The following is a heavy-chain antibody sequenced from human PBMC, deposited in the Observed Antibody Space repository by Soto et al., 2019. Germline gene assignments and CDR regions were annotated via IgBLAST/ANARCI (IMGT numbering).Heavy chain of an antibody. J-gene: IGHJ3*02. V-gene: IGHV3-21*01. CDR1: GFTFSSYS. Sequence: EVQLVESGGGLVKPGGSLRLSCAASGFTFSSYSMNWVRQAPGKGLEWVSSISSSSSYIYYADSVKGRFTSSRDNAKNALYRQINSLRAEDTAVYYCARDRQGYFWWSYRSSDAFDIWGQRTMVTVSS. D-gene: IGHD3-16*02. CDR3: ARDRQGYFWWSYRSSDAFDI. CDR2: ISSSSSYI.